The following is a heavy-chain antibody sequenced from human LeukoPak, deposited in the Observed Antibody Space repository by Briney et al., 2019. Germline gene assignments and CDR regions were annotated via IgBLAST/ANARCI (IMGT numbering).Heavy chain of an antibody. V-gene: IGHV3-23*01. CDR1: GFIFSSYA. J-gene: IGHJ1*01. Sequence: HPGGSLRLSCAASGFIFSSYAMSWVRQAPGEGLEWVSALSGTGSRTYYADSVKGRFTISRDNSKNTLYLQMNSLRAEDTAVYYCAKTEWELPSAEFFQHWGQGTLVTVSS. D-gene: IGHD1-26*01. CDR2: LSGTGSRT. CDR3: AKTEWELPSAEFFQH.